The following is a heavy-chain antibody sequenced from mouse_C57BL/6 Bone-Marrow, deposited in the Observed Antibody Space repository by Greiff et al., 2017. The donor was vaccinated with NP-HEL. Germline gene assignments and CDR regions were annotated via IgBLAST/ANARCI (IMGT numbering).Heavy chain of an antibody. Sequence: EVKLVESGGDLVKPGGSLKLSCAASGFTFSSYGMSWVCQTPDKWLEWVATISSGGSYTYYPDSVKGRFTFPRAYAKNTLYLQMSSLKTEDTAMYYCASPYDYDVAWFAYWGQGTLGTVSA. D-gene: IGHD2-4*01. CDR1: GFTFSSYG. J-gene: IGHJ3*01. V-gene: IGHV5-6*01. CDR3: ASPYDYDVAWFAY. CDR2: ISSGGSYT.